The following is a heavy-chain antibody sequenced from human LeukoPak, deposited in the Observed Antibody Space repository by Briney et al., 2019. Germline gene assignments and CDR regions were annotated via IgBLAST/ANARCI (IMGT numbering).Heavy chain of an antibody. V-gene: IGHV4-59*01. CDR3: GRRPAVDGPIDN. CDR2: IYSSGTT. J-gene: IGHJ4*02. Sequence: SETLSLTCTVSGGSLHRSFWTWVRQPPGKGLEWIGRIYSSGTTDYSPSLKSRLTISIDTSKNQFSLRLASVTAADTAVYYCGRRPAVDGPIDNWGQGILVAVSS. D-gene: IGHD3/OR15-3a*01. CDR1: GGSLHRSF.